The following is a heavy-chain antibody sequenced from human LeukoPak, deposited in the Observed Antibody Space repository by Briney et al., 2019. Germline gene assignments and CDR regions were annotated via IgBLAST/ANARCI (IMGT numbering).Heavy chain of an antibody. J-gene: IGHJ6*03. CDR2: INTRGTTI. CDR3: ARAPDFFQSGYSYYFMDV. Sequence: GGSLRLSCEVSEFTFSEYSMSWMRQAPGKGLEWISYINTRGTTIYYGDSVKGRFTVSRDNTKNSLYVQMNSLRPEDTAVYYCARAPDFFQSGYSYYFMDVWGKGTTVTVSS. CDR1: EFTFSEYS. V-gene: IGHV3-11*01. D-gene: IGHD3-3*01.